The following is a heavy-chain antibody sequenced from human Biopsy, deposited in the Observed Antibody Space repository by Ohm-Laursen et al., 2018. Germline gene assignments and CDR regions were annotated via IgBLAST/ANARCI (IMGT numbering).Heavy chain of an antibody. J-gene: IGHJ3*01. CDR2: INPNNGGT. V-gene: IGHV1-2*02. D-gene: IGHD5-18*01. CDR1: GYNFNAYY. CDR3: ARLAYSEYRRDPLDV. Sequence: ASVKVSCKASGYNFNAYYMQWVRQAPGQGLEWMGWINPNNGGTNYAHKFQGRVTMTRDTSISAAYMHLSGLTSDDTAVYYCARLAYSEYRRDPLDVWGQGTMVTVSS.